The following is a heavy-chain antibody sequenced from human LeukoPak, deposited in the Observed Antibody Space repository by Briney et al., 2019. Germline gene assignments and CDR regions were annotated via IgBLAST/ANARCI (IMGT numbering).Heavy chain of an antibody. V-gene: IGHV5-10-1*01. J-gene: IGHJ4*02. CDR2: IDPSDSYT. D-gene: IGHD5-18*01. CDR3: ARQEFGDTAMVTGGN. CDR1: GYSFTSYW. Sequence: GESLKISCKGSGYSFTSYWISWVRQMPGKGLEWMGRIDPSDSYTNYSPSFQGHVTISADKSISTAYLQWSSLKASDTAMYYCARQEFGDTAMVTGGNWGQGTLVTVSS.